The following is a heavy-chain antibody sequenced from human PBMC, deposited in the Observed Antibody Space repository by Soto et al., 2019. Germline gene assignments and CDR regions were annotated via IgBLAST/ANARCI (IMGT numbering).Heavy chain of an antibody. J-gene: IGHJ4*02. CDR3: ASGRRDSSSWSGIFDY. CDR1: GGSISSGGYY. V-gene: IGHV4-31*03. Sequence: QVQLQESGPGLVKPSQTLSLTCTVSGGSISSGGYYWSWIRQHPGKGLEWIGYIYYSGSTYYNPSLQSRVTISVDASKNQCSLELSSVTAADTAVYYCASGRRDSSSWSGIFDYWGQGTLVTVSS. CDR2: IYYSGST. D-gene: IGHD6-13*01.